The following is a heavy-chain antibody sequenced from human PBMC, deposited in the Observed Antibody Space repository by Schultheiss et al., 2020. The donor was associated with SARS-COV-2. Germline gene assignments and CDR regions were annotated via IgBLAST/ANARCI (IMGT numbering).Heavy chain of an antibody. CDR1: GGSFSGYY. V-gene: IGHV4-34*01. CDR2: INHSGST. CDR3: ARHLTFGDYGMDV. Sequence: SETLSLTCAVYGGSFSGYYWSWIRQPPGKGLEWIGEINHSGSTNYNPSLKSRVTISVDTSKNQFSLTLSSVTAADTAVYYCARHLTFGDYGMDVWGQGTTVTVSS. D-gene: IGHD3-10*01. J-gene: IGHJ6*02.